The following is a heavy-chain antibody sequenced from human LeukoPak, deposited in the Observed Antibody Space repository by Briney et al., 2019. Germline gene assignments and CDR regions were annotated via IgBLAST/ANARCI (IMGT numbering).Heavy chain of an antibody. CDR3: ARELYSSSSFDY. CDR2: IYYSGST. D-gene: IGHD6-13*01. CDR1: GGSISSYY. V-gene: IGHV4-59*12. J-gene: IGHJ4*02. Sequence: PSETLSLTCTVSGGSISSYYWSWIRQPPGKGLEWIGYIYYSGSTNYNPSLKSRVTTSVDTSKNQFSLKLSSVTAADTAVYYCARELYSSSSFDYWGQGTLVTVSS.